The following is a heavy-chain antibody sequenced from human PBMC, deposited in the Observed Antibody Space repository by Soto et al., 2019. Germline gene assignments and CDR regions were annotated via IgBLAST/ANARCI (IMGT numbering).Heavy chain of an antibody. CDR3: ARLAGVDDYGDYYYMDV. V-gene: IGHV5-51*01. CDR2: IYPGDSDT. Sequence: PGESLKISCKGSGYSFTSYWIGWVRQMPGKGLEWMGIIYPGDSDTRYSPSFQGQVTISADKSISTAYLQWSSLKASDTAMYYCARLAGVDDYGDYYYMDVWGKGTTVTVSS. D-gene: IGHD4-17*01. J-gene: IGHJ6*03. CDR1: GYSFTSYW.